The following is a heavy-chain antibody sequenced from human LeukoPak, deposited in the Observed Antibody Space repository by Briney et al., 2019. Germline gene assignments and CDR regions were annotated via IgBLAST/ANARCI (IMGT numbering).Heavy chain of an antibody. Sequence: GESLKISCKGSGYSFNTYWIGWVRQMPGKGLEWMGIIYPGDSDTRYSPSFQGQATISVDKSISTAYLQWSSLKASDTAIHYCARARSCSAGTCYPDYWGQGTLVTVSS. V-gene: IGHV5-51*01. J-gene: IGHJ4*02. CDR2: IYPGDSDT. CDR1: GYSFNTYW. CDR3: ARARSCSAGTCYPDY. D-gene: IGHD2-15*01.